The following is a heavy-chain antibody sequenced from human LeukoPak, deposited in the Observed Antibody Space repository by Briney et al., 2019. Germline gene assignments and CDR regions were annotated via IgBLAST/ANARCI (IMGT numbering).Heavy chain of an antibody. CDR2: INPRGCST. CDR1: GYTFTSYY. J-gene: IGHJ4*02. CDR3: ARAFGVVIRTTNFDY. D-gene: IGHD3-3*01. V-gene: IGHV1-46*01. Sequence: ASVKVSCKASGYTFTSYYMHWVRQAPGQGPEWMGIINPRGCSTSYAQNFQLRVTMTRDTSTSTVSMELRSLRSEDTAVYYCARAFGVVIRTTNFDYWGQGTLVTVSS.